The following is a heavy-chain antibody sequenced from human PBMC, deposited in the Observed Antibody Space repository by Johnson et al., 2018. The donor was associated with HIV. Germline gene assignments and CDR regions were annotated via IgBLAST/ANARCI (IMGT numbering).Heavy chain of an antibody. Sequence: EVQLVESGGGLVQPGGSLRLSCAASGFTFSSYAMSWVRQAPGKGLEWVSGISVSGGSTYYADSVKGRFIISRDNSKNTLYLQMDSLRAEDTAVYYCARDKGYYGSGTDAFDIWGQGTLVTVSS. CDR2: ISVSGGST. D-gene: IGHD3-10*01. CDR1: GFTFSSYA. V-gene: IGHV3-23*04. CDR3: ARDKGYYGSGTDAFDI. J-gene: IGHJ3*02.